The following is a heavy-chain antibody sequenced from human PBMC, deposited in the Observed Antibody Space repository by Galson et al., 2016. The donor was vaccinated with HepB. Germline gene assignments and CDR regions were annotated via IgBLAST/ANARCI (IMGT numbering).Heavy chain of an antibody. J-gene: IGHJ6*02. Sequence: SLRLSCAASGFTFSSYWMHWVRQTPGKGLVWVSRMNSDGIRTSHADSVAGRFAISRDNAKNTLYLQMNSLRVEDTAVHFCARGGYSDTWYDYYGMDVWGQGTTVTVSS. V-gene: IGHV3-74*01. CDR1: GFTFSSYW. CDR2: MNSDGIRT. D-gene: IGHD1-26*01. CDR3: ARGGYSDTWYDYYGMDV.